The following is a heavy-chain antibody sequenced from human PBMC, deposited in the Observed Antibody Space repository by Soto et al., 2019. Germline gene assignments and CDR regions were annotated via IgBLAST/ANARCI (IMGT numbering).Heavy chain of an antibody. CDR1: GFSLSDPKMG. J-gene: IGHJ6*03. CDR3: ARRRKRPYDSLSGHYTPMQYYYYYMDV. Sequence: QVTLEESGPVLVKPTETLTLTCSVSGFSLSDPKMGVSWIRQPPGKTLEWLAHIFSSDEKSYSTSLTSRVTISMDTSKSQVVLSLTNMDPVETATYYCARRRKRPYDSLSGHYTPMQYYYYYMDVWGKGTTVTVSS. CDR2: IFSSDEK. V-gene: IGHV2-26*01. D-gene: IGHD3-3*01.